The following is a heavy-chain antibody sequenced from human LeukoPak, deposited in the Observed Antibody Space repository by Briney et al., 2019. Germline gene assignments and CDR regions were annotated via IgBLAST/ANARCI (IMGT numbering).Heavy chain of an antibody. CDR3: ARDRSTAAHEY. D-gene: IGHD2-2*01. CDR2: ISGYNGNT. J-gene: IGHJ4*02. V-gene: IGHV1-18*01. Sequence: ASVKVSCKASGYTFTSYSTSWVRQAPGQGPEWMGWISGYNGNTNYAQKFQGRVTMTTDTSTSTAYMEVRGLQSDDTAIYYCARDRSTAAHEYWGQGTLVTVSS. CDR1: GYTFTSYS.